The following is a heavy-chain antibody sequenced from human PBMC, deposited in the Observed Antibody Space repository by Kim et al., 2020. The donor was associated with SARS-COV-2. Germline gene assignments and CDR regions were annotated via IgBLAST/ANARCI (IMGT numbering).Heavy chain of an antibody. V-gene: IGHV3-30*18. CDR3: AKDREATATLTGMDV. CDR1: GFTFSSYG. J-gene: IGHJ6*02. Sequence: GGSLRLSCAASGFTFSSYGMHWVRQAPGKGLVWVAVISYDGSNKYYADSVKGRFTISRDNSKNTLYLQMNSLRAEDTAVYYCAKDREATATLTGMDVWGQGTTVTVSS. CDR2: ISYDGSNK. D-gene: IGHD4-4*01.